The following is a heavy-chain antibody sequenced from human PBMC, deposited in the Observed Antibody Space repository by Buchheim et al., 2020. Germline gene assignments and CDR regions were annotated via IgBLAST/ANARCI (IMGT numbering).Heavy chain of an antibody. J-gene: IGHJ5*02. CDR1: GFTFSSYS. CDR3: ARDQAGYSSGWYWGNWFDP. D-gene: IGHD6-19*01. Sequence: EVQLVESGGGLVKPGGSLRLSCAASGFTFSSYSMNWVRQAPGKGLEWVSSISSSSSYIYYADSVKGRFPFSRDNAKNSLYLQMNSLRAEDTAVYYCARDQAGYSSGWYWGNWFDPWGQGTL. CDR2: ISSSSSYI. V-gene: IGHV3-21*01.